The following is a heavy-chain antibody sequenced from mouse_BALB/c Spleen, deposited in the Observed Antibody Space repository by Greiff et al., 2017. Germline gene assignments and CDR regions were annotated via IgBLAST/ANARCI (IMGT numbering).Heavy chain of an antibody. D-gene: IGHD2-1*01. CDR1: GFTFSSYY. CDR2: INSNGGST. Sequence: EVQRVESGGGLVKLGGSLKLSCAASGFTFSSYYMSWVRQTPEKRLELVAAINSNGGSTYYPDTVKGRFTISRDNAKNTLYLQMSSLKSEDTALYYCARHGNYYAMDYWGQGTSVTVSA. CDR3: ARHGNYYAMDY. V-gene: IGHV5-6-2*01. J-gene: IGHJ4*01.